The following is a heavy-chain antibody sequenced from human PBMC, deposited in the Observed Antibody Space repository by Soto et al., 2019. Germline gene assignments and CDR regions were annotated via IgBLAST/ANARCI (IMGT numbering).Heavy chain of an antibody. D-gene: IGHD6-13*01. CDR3: AAPRAAVPHTRYFDP. CDR2: IGSGSRGT. V-gene: IGHV3-23*01. J-gene: IGHJ5*02. CDR1: GFAFSNFA. Sequence: EAQLLESGGGLVQPGGSLRLSCAASGFAFSNFAMSWVRQAPGKGLEWVSAIGSGSRGTHYAESVEDRFTISRDDSKNTLYLQLISLTAADTAVYYCAAPRAAVPHTRYFDPWGQGTPVTVSP.